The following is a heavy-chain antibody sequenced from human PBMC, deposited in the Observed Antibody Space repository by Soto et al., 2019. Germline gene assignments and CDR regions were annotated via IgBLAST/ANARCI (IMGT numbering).Heavy chain of an antibody. Sequence: QVQLQESGPGLVKPSETLSLTCTVSGDSLSTYYWSWIRQPAGERLEWIGRIHDTGRTNYNPSLKSRVTMSVGTSKNQFSLRVNFVTAADTAVYYCARERVSGTYRFDSWGQGTLVTVSS. D-gene: IGHD3-16*02. CDR1: GDSLSTYY. CDR3: ARERVSGTYRFDS. V-gene: IGHV4-4*07. CDR2: IHDTGRT. J-gene: IGHJ4*02.